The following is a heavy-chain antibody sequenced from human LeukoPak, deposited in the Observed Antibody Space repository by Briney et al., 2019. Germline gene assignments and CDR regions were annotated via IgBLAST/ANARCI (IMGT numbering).Heavy chain of an antibody. J-gene: IGHJ6*02. D-gene: IGHD3-22*01. CDR1: GFTFSNYN. Sequence: GGSLRLSCAASGFTFSNYNMNWVRQAPGKGLEWVSSISSNSNYIYYADSVKGRFTISRDNAKNSLYLQMNSLRAEDTAVYYCARHKYYYDSSGYYGQDYYYGMDVWGQGTTVTVSS. V-gene: IGHV3-21*01. CDR3: ARHKYYYDSSGYYGQDYYYGMDV. CDR2: ISSNSNYI.